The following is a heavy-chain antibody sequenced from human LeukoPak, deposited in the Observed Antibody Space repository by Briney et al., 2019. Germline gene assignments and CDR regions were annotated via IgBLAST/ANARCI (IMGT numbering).Heavy chain of an antibody. CDR2: ISSSSYI. V-gene: IGHV3-21*01. D-gene: IGHD1-26*01. CDR3: AGDSGSYYLVY. J-gene: IGHJ4*02. Sequence: GGSLRLSCAASGFTFSSYSMNWVRQAPGKGLEWVSSISSSSYIYYADSVKGRFTISRDNAKNSLYLQMNSLRAEDTAVYYCAGDSGSYYLVYWGQGTLVTVSS. CDR1: GFTFSSYS.